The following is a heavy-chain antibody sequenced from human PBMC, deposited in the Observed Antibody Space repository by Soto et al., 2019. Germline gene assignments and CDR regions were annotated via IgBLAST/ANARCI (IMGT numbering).Heavy chain of an antibody. CDR1: GFTFSSYS. CDR2: ISSSSSYI. D-gene: IGHD6-6*01. V-gene: IGHV3-21*01. Sequence: EVQPVESGGGLVKPGGSLRLSCAASGFTFSSYSMNWVRQAPGKGLEWVSSISSSSSYIYYADSVKGRFTISRDNAKNSLYLQMNSLRAEDTAVYYCARDLYSSSSPWDWFDPWGQGTLVTVSS. J-gene: IGHJ5*02. CDR3: ARDLYSSSSPWDWFDP.